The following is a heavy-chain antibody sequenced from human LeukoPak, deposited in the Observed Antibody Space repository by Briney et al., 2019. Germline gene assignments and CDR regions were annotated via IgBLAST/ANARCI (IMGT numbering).Heavy chain of an antibody. CDR1: GFTFSSYG. Sequence: PGGSLRLSSAASGFTFSSYGMHWVRQAPGKGLEWVAVIWYDGSNKYYADSVKGRFTISRDNSKNTLYLQMNSLRAEDTAVYYCAKGGMVAAILGYWGQGTLVTVSS. J-gene: IGHJ4*02. V-gene: IGHV3-33*06. D-gene: IGHD2-15*01. CDR3: AKGGMVAAILGY. CDR2: IWYDGSNK.